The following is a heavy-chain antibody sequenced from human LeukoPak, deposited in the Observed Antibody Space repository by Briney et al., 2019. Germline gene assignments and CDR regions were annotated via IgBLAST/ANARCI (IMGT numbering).Heavy chain of an antibody. CDR3: ARISYSSGWYFDY. D-gene: IGHD6-19*01. Sequence: GGSLRLSCAASGFSFSTSWLTCVRQAPGKGLEWVANIKKDGSEKYYVDSVKGRFTISRDNAKNSVYLQMNSLRAEDTAVYYCARISYSSGWYFDYWGQGSLVTVSS. CDR2: IKKDGSEK. V-gene: IGHV3-7*01. CDR1: GFSFSTSW. J-gene: IGHJ4*02.